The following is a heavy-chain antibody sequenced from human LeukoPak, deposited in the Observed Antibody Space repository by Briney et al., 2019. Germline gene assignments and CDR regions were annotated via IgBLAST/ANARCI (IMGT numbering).Heavy chain of an antibody. D-gene: IGHD3-3*01. V-gene: IGHV4-34*01. CDR2: INHSGST. J-gene: IGHJ4*02. Sequence: PSETLSLTCAVYGGSFSGYYWSWIRQPPGKGLEWIGEINHSGSTNYNPSLKSRVTISVDTSRNQFSLKLSSVTAADTAVYYCARGQIFGVASLHHPTLDYWGQGTLVTVSS. CDR3: ARGQIFGVASLHHPTLDY. CDR1: GGSFSGYY.